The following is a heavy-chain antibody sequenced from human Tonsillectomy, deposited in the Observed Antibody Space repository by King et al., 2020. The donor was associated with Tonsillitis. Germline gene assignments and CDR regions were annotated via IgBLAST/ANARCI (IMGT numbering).Heavy chain of an antibody. V-gene: IGHV1-69*12. Sequence: VQLVQSGAEVKKPGSSVKVSCKTSGGTFSSYTISWVRQAPGQGLEWMGGIIPIFGAANYDQKFQGRVTITADASTSTAYMELSSLRSEDTAVYYCARDSPPSLGMRDYWGQGTLVTVSS. J-gene: IGHJ4*02. CDR2: IIPIFGAA. D-gene: IGHD3-16*01. CDR1: GGTFSSYT. CDR3: ARDSPPSLGMRDY.